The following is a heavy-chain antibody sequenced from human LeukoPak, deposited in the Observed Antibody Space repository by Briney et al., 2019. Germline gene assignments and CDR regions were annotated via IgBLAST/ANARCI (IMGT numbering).Heavy chain of an antibody. CDR2: IYYSGST. J-gene: IGHJ3*02. D-gene: IGHD3-10*01. CDR3: ARRDYYGSGSYYNNAFDI. Sequence: SETLSLTCTVSGGSISSSSYYWGWIRQPPGKGLEWIGSIYYSGSTYYNPSLKSRVTISVDTSKNQFSLKLSSVTAADTAVYYCARRDYYGSGSYYNNAFDIWGQGTMVTVSS. CDR1: GGSISSSSYY. V-gene: IGHV4-39*01.